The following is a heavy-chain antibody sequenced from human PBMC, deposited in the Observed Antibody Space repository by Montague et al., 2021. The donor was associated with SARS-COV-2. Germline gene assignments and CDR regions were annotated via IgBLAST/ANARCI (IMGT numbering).Heavy chain of an antibody. D-gene: IGHD3-9*01. J-gene: IGHJ4*02. V-gene: IGHV2-70*01. CDR2: XDWDDDK. CDR3: ARSHYDILTGYYTVFDY. CDR1: GFSLSTSGMC. Sequence: PALVKPTQTLTLTCTFSGFSLSTSGMCVSWIRQPPGKALEWLALXDWDDDKYYSTSLKTRLTISKDTSKNQVVLIMTNMDPVDTATYYCARSHYDILTGYYTVFDYWGQGTLVTVSS.